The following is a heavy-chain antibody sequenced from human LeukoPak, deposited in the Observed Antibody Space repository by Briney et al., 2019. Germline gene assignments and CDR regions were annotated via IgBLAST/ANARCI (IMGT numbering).Heavy chain of an antibody. CDR1: GFTFSSYS. V-gene: IGHV3-21*01. CDR2: IRSSSSYI. D-gene: IGHD6-13*01. CDR3: ARDVAAGTFDY. J-gene: IGHJ4*02. Sequence: GGSLRLSCAASGFTFSSYSMNWVRQAPGKGLEWVSSIRSSSSYIYYADSVKGRFTISRDNAKNSLYLQMNSLRAEDTAVYYYARDVAAGTFDYWGQGTLVTVSS.